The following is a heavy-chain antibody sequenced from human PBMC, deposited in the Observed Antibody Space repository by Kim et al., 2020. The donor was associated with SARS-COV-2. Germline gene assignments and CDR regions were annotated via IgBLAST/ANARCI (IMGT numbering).Heavy chain of an antibody. CDR2: IKQDGSEK. D-gene: IGHD3-16*01. J-gene: IGHJ4*02. Sequence: GGSLRLSCAASGFTFSSYWMSWVRQAPGKGLEWVANIKQDGSEKYYVDSVKGRFTISRDNAKNSLYLQMNSLRAEDTAVYYCASPSGSRFVWGVDFDYWGQGTLVTVSS. CDR3: ASPSGSRFVWGVDFDY. V-gene: IGHV3-7*03. CDR1: GFTFSSYW.